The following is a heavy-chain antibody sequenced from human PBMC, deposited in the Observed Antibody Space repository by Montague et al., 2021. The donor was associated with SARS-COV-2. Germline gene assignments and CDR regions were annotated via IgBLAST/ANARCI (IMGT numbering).Heavy chain of an antibody. CDR2: VYYRGAT. D-gene: IGHD1-26*01. CDR1: GGSISSDY. V-gene: IGHV4-59*01. CDR3: AREGRWDWFDP. Sequence: SETLSLTCSVSGGSISSDYWSWIRQPPGKGLEWIGYVYYRGATNYNPSLKSRVTLSIDTSKNQFSLKLISVTAADTAVYFCAREGRWDWFDPWGQGTLVTVSS. J-gene: IGHJ5*02.